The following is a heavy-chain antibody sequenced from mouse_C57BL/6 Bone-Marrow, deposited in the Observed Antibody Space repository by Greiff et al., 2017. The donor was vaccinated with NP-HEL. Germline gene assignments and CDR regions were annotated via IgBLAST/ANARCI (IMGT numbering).Heavy chain of an antibody. D-gene: IGHD3-2*02. Sequence: QVQLQQPGAELVRPGSSVKLSCKASGYTFTSYWMHWVKQRPIQGLEWIGNIDPSDSETHYNQKFKDKATLTVDKSSSTAYMQLSSLTSEDSAVYYCARLDSSGYLAWFADWGQGTLVTVSA. J-gene: IGHJ3*01. CDR1: GYTFTSYW. CDR3: ARLDSSGYLAWFAD. V-gene: IGHV1-52*01. CDR2: IDPSDSET.